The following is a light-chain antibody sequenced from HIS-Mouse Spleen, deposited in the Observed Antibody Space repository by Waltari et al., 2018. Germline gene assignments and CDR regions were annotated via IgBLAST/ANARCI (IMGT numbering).Light chain of an antibody. V-gene: IGKV4-1*01. CDR2: WAS. CDR1: QSVLYSSNNKND. Sequence: DIVMTQSPDSLAVSLGERATINCKSSQSVLYSSNNKNDLAWYQQKPGQPPKLLIYWASTRESGVPDRFSGSGSGTDFTLTISSLQAEDVAVYYCQQYHSTPLTFGGGTKVEIK. J-gene: IGKJ4*01. CDR3: QQYHSTPLT.